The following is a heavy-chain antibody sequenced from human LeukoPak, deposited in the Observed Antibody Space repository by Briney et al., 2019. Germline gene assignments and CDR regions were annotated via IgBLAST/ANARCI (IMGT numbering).Heavy chain of an antibody. CDR2: ISYDGSNK. J-gene: IGHJ4*02. V-gene: IGHV3-30*04. D-gene: IGHD5-18*01. Sequence: PGGSLRLSCAASGFTFSSYAMHWVRQAPGKGLEWVAVISYDGSNKYYADSVKGRFTISRDNSKNTLYLQMNSLRAEDTAVYYCARGSYSYVSPRVDYWGQGTLVTVFS. CDR3: ARGSYSYVSPRVDY. CDR1: GFTFSSYA.